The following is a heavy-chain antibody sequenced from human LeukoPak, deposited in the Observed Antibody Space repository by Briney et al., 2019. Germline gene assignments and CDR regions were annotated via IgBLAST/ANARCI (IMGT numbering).Heavy chain of an antibody. Sequence: HPVGSLRHSSAAPGFTFSIYDMHRGRHATGKGLEWVSANGTAGDTYYPGSVKGRFTISRENAKNSLYLQMNSLRAGDTAVYYCARVGDYGSAPDYWGQGTLVTVSS. CDR3: ARVGDYGSAPDY. V-gene: IGHV3-13*01. CDR2: NGTAGDT. D-gene: IGHD3-10*01. J-gene: IGHJ4*02. CDR1: GFTFSIYD.